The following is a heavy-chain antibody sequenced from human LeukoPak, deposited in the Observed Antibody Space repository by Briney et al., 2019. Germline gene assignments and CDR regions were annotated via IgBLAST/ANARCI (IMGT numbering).Heavy chain of an antibody. Sequence: ASVKVPCKASGYTFTTLDINWVRQATGQGLEWMGWINTKSGNTGYAQKFQGRVTITRDTSISTAYMELSSLTSEDTAVYYCARRLAAAGYLPDYWGQGTLVTVSS. CDR2: INTKSGNT. CDR3: ARRLAAAGYLPDY. D-gene: IGHD6-13*01. J-gene: IGHJ4*02. V-gene: IGHV1-8*03. CDR1: GYTFTTLD.